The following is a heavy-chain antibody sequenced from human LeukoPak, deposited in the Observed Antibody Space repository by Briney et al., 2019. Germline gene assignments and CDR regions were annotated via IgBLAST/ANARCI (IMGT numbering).Heavy chain of an antibody. D-gene: IGHD4-17*01. CDR3: AKPQWGLRGLTDY. V-gene: IGHV3-23*01. J-gene: IGHJ4*02. Sequence: GSLRPSLAASGFTFSRSSMSGVRQAPGKGVEGVSGISRSGDDTQYADSVKGRFTISRGNSKNTLYLQMNNLRTEDTAVYYCAKPQWGLRGLTDYWGQGTLVTVSS. CDR2: ISRSGDDT. CDR1: GFTFSRSS.